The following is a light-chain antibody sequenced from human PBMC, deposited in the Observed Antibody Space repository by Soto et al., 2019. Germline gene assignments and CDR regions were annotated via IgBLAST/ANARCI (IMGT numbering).Light chain of an antibody. CDR3: HQYDSSPWT. V-gene: IGKV3-20*01. CDR1: QSVTSSF. CDR2: GAS. J-gene: IGKJ1*01. Sequence: EIVLTQSPGTLSLSPGERATLSCRASQSVTSSFLAWYQQKPGQAPRLLIYGASSRATAIPDRFSGSASGTDFTLPISRVEPEDLAVYYCHQYDSSPWTFGQGTRVEIK.